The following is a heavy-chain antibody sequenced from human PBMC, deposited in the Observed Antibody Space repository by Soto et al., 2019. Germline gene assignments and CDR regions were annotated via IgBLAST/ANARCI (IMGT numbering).Heavy chain of an antibody. D-gene: IGHD3-10*01. CDR2: ISGSGGST. V-gene: IGHV3-23*01. CDR3: AKDKGNLNLGVTYGMDV. CDR1: GFTFSSYA. Sequence: GGSLRLSCAASGFTFSSYAMSWVRQAPGKGLEWVSAISGSGGSTYYADSVKGRFTISRDNSKNTLYLQMNSLRAEDTAVYYCAKDKGNLNLGVTYGMDVWGQGTTVTVS. J-gene: IGHJ6*02.